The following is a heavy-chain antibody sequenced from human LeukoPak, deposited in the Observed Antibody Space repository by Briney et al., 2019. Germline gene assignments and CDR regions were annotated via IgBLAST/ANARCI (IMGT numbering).Heavy chain of an antibody. CDR3: AKDGYNYDSSGHFDY. CDR1: GFTFSTYA. D-gene: IGHD3-22*01. Sequence: QAGGSLRLSCVASGFTFSTYAMHWVRQPPGKGLEWVSAISGSGGATYHADADSVKGRFIISRDNSKNTLYLQINSLRVEDTAVYYCAKDGYNYDSSGHFDYWGQGTLVTVSS. CDR2: ISGSGGAT. V-gene: IGHV3-23*01. J-gene: IGHJ4*02.